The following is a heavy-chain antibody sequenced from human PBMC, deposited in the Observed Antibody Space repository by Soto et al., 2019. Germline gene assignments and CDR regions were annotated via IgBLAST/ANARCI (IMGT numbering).Heavy chain of an antibody. CDR1: GFTFSSYW. CDR2: IKQDGSEK. Sequence: GGSLRLSCAASGFTFSSYWMSWVRQAPGKGLEWVANIKQDGSEKYYVDSVKGRFTISRDNAKNSLYLQMNSLRAEDTAVYYCARDLQVGQLLYQNYYYYGMDVWGQGTTVTVS. CDR3: ARDLQVGQLLYQNYYYYGMDV. D-gene: IGHD2-2*02. J-gene: IGHJ6*02. V-gene: IGHV3-7*01.